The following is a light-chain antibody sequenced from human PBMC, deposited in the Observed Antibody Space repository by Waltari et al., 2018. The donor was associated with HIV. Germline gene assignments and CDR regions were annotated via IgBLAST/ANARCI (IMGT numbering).Light chain of an antibody. CDR3: QPYDTFPYT. CDR2: KAS. Sequence: DIQLTQSPSTLCASVGDTVTITCRNSHNIFTLLAWYQQKPGKAPKLLIYKASILENGVPSRFSGSGSGTEFTLTISSLQPDDFATYYCQPYDTFPYTFGQGTKLEIK. CDR1: HNIFTL. J-gene: IGKJ2*01. V-gene: IGKV1-5*03.